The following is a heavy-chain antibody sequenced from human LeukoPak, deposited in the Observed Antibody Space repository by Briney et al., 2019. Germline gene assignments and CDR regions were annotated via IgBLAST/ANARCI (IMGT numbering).Heavy chain of an antibody. CDR3: ARRGIAAAYLDY. V-gene: IGHV4-4*07. Sequence: SETLSLTCTVSGGSISSNYWSWIRQPAGKGLEWIGRIYMSESTNYNPSLKSRVTISVDTSKNQFSLKLSSVTAADTAVYYCARRGIAAAYLDYWGQGTLVTVSS. CDR1: GGSISSNY. CDR2: IYMSEST. D-gene: IGHD6-13*01. J-gene: IGHJ4*02.